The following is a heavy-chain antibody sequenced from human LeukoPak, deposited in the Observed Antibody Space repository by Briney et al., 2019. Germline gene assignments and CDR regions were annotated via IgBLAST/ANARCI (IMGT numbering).Heavy chain of an antibody. CDR2: ISGSGGST. V-gene: IGHV3-23*01. CDR3: AKDKLRFLEWLHVRGHQKSYYFDY. CDR1: GFTFSSYA. J-gene: IGHJ4*02. Sequence: GGSLRLYCAASGFTFSSYAMSWVRQAPGKGLEWVSAISGSGGSTYYADSVKGRFAISRDNSKNTLYLQMNSLRAEDTAVYYCAKDKLRFLEWLHVRGHQKSYYFDYWGQGTLVTVSS. D-gene: IGHD3-3*01.